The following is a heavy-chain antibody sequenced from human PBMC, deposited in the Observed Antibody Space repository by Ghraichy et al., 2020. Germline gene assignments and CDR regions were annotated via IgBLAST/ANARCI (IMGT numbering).Heavy chain of an antibody. CDR2: ISGSGGST. CDR3: AKGTHCTSTSCSNPFDY. CDR1: GFTFSSYA. Sequence: GESLRLSCAASGFTFSSYAMSWVRQAPGKGLEWVSAISGSGGSTYYADSVKGRFTISRDNSKNTLYLQMNSLRAEDTAVYYCAKGTHCTSTSCSNPFDYWGQGTLVTVSS. V-gene: IGHV3-23*01. J-gene: IGHJ4*02. D-gene: IGHD2-2*01.